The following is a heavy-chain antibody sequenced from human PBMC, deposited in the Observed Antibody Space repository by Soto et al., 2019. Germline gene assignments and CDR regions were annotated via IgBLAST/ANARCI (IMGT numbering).Heavy chain of an antibody. D-gene: IGHD5-12*01. Sequence: SGPTLVNPTQTLTLTCTFSGFSFTTAGVAVGWIRQSPGGALEWLALIYYSDDRRFSPSLKTRLNIAGDTSKNQVVLSLTNVDSGDTGTYFCAHSDGGYEIIYFDFWGQGIPVTVSS. J-gene: IGHJ4*02. CDR1: GFSFTTAGVA. CDR3: AHSDGGYEIIYFDF. CDR2: IYYSDDR. V-gene: IGHV2-5*01.